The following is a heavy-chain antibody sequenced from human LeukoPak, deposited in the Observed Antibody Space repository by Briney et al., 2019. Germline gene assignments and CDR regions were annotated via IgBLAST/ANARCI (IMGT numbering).Heavy chain of an antibody. V-gene: IGHV1-8*03. CDR2: MNPNSGNT. CDR1: GYTFTSYD. Sequence: GASVKVSCKASGYTFTSYDINWVRQATGQGLEWMGWMNPNSGNTGYAQKFQGRVTITRDTSISTAYMELSSLRSEDTAVYYCARLRWELTDAFDIWGQGTMVTVSS. J-gene: IGHJ3*02. D-gene: IGHD1-26*01. CDR3: ARLRWELTDAFDI.